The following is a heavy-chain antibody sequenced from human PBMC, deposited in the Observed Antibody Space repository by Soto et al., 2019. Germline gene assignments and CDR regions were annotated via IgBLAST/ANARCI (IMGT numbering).Heavy chain of an antibody. CDR3: ARGFMKYIVVVVAAKSDMGIDY. V-gene: IGHV1-46*03. J-gene: IGHJ4*02. Sequence: ASVKVSCKASGYTLPSYYMHWVRQAPGQGLEWMGIINPSGGSTSYAQKFQGRVTMTRDTSTSTVYMELSSLRSEDTAVYYCARGFMKYIVVVVAAKSDMGIDYWGQGTLVTVSS. CDR2: INPSGGST. D-gene: IGHD2-15*01. CDR1: GYTLPSYY.